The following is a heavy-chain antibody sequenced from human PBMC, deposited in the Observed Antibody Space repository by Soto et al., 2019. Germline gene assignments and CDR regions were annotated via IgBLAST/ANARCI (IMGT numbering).Heavy chain of an antibody. D-gene: IGHD2-8*02. CDR2: IWYDGSEQ. J-gene: IGHJ5*02. Sequence: QEQLVESGGGVVQPGMSLRLSCEGPGFTFRRHGMHWVRQSPGKGLEWLAVIWYDGSEQYYADSVKGRFTISRDNSKNMLYLQLNTLTVEDTAVYYCARWSNHKVVDPWGQGTMVTVS. CDR1: GFTFRRHG. V-gene: IGHV3-33*03. CDR3: ARWSNHKVVDP.